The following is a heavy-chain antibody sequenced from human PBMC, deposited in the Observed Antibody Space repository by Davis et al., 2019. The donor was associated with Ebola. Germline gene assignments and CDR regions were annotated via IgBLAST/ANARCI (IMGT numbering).Heavy chain of an antibody. V-gene: IGHV3-21*01. D-gene: IGHD3-22*01. Sequence: GESLKISCAASGFTFSSYSMNWVRQAPGKGLEWVSSISSSSSYIYYADSVKGRFTISRDNAKNSLYLQMNSLRAEDTAVYYCARVDYDSSGDYPTLYEYFQHWGQGTLVTVSS. J-gene: IGHJ1*01. CDR3: ARVDYDSSGDYPTLYEYFQH. CDR1: GFTFSSYS. CDR2: ISSSSSYI.